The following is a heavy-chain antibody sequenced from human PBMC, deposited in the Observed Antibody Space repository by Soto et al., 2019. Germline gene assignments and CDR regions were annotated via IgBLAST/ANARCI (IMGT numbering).Heavy chain of an antibody. CDR3: VKDGSCGWSYYYGMDV. CDR1: GFTFSSYG. CDR2: ISYDGSNK. J-gene: IGHJ6*02. D-gene: IGHD6-19*01. V-gene: IGHV3-30*18. Sequence: QVQLVEAGGGVVQPGRSLRLSCAASGFTFSSYGMHWVRQAPGKGLEGVAVISYDGSNKYYADSVKGRFTISRDNSKNTLYLQMSSLRAEDTAVYYCVKDGSCGWSYYYGMDVWGQGTTVTVSS.